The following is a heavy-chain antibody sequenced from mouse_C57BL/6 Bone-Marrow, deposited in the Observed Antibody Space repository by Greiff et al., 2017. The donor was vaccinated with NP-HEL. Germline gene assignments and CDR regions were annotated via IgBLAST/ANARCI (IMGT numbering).Heavy chain of an antibody. CDR1: GFNIKDYY. Sequence: EVKLVESGAELVKPGASVKLSCTASGFNIKDYYMHWVKQRTEQGLEWIGRIDPEDGETKYAPKFQGKATITADTSSNTAYLQLSSLTSEDTAVYYCAYYYGSSPYAMDYWGQGTSVTVSS. CDR2: IDPEDGET. D-gene: IGHD1-1*01. J-gene: IGHJ4*01. CDR3: AYYYGSSPYAMDY. V-gene: IGHV14-2*01.